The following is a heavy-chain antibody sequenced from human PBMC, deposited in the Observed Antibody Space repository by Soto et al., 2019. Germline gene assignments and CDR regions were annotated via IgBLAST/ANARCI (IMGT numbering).Heavy chain of an antibody. J-gene: IGHJ4*01. D-gene: IGHD3-10*01. V-gene: IGHV1-18*04. CDR3: ARDSGYGSGASVNHYLDY. Sequence: GASVKVSCKASGYTLTSYGISWVRQAPGQGLEWMGWLNPYNGDRNYAPKFQGRVTMTTDTSSSTAYMELRSLRSDDTAMYYCARDSGYGSGASVNHYLDYWGHGTLVTVSS. CDR2: LNPYNGDR. CDR1: GYTLTSYG.